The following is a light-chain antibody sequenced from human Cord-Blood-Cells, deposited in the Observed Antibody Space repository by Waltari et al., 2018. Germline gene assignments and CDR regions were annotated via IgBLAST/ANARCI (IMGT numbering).Light chain of an antibody. Sequence: QSAMTQPASVSGSPGQSITISCTGTSSDVGCYTNVSWYQQHPGKAPKLMIYDVSNRPSGVSNRFSGSESGNTASLTISGLQAEDESDYYCSSYTSSSTLVFGGGTKLTVL. CDR2: DVS. J-gene: IGLJ3*02. CDR3: SSYTSSSTLV. V-gene: IGLV2-14*01. CDR1: SSDVGCYTN.